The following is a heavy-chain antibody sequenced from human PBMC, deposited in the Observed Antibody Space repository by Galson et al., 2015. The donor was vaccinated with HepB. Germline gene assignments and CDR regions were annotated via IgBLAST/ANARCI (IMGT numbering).Heavy chain of an antibody. V-gene: IGHV3-21*01. CDR2: ISSSSSYI. J-gene: IGHJ6*03. D-gene: IGHD3-10*01. CDR1: GFTFSSYS. CDR3: AGSLYGSERDYYYYYMDV. Sequence: SLRLSCAASGFTFSSYSMNWVRQAPGKGLEWVSSISSSSSYIYYADSVKGRFTISRDNAKNSLYLQMNSLRAEDTAVYYCAGSLYGSERDYYYYYMDVWGKGTTVTVSS.